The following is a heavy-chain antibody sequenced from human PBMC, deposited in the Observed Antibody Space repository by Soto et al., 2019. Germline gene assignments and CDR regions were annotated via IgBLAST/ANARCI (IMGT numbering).Heavy chain of an antibody. D-gene: IGHD6-13*01. CDR2: IYHSGST. CDR3: ARVNVGQQLVLGWFDP. J-gene: IGHJ5*02. V-gene: IGHV4-4*02. CDR1: GGSISSSNW. Sequence: KPSETLSLTCAVSGGSISSSNWWCWVRQPPGKGLEWIGEIYHSGSTNYNPSFKSRVTISVDKSKNQFSLKLSSVTAADTAVYYCARVNVGQQLVLGWFDPWGQGTLVTVSS.